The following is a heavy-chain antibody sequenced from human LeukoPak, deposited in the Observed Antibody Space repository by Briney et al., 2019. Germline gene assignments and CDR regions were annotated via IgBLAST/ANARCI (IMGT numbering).Heavy chain of an antibody. CDR1: GGSISSYY. J-gene: IGHJ4*02. CDR2: IYYSGST. D-gene: IGHD6-19*01. Sequence: SETLSLTCTVSGGSISSYYWSWIRQPPGKGLEWIGYIYYSGSTNYNPSLKSRVTISVDTSKSQLSLNLNSVTAADTAIYYCATSGGSSGWYWGQGTLVTVSS. V-gene: IGHV4-59*01. CDR3: ATSGGSSGWY.